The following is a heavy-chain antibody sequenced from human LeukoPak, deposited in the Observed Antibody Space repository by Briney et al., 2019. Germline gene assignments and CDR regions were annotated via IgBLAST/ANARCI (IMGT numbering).Heavy chain of an antibody. CDR2: IIPIFGTA. CDR1: GGTFSSYA. CDR3: ARGSGDIAAAGPSSYYFDY. D-gene: IGHD6-13*01. Sequence: SVKVSCKASGGTFSSYAISWVRQAPGQGLEWMGGIIPIFGTANYAQKFQGRVTITADESTSTAYMELSSLRSEDTAVYYCARGSGDIAAAGPSSYYFDYWGQGTLVTVSS. J-gene: IGHJ4*02. V-gene: IGHV1-69*13.